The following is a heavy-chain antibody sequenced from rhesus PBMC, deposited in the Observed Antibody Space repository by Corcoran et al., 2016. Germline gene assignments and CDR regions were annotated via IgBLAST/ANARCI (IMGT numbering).Heavy chain of an antibody. J-gene: IGHJ4*01. D-gene: IGHD5-36*01. Sequence: QVQLQESGPGLVKPSETLSLTCAAFGGSLCADYSWSWIRQPPGKGLEWIGYIYGSGGGTNYNPSLKNRVTISIDTSKNQFSLKLRSVTAADTAVYYCARDRGYTYGDFDYWGQGVLVTVSS. V-gene: IGHV4-106*01. CDR3: ARDRGYTYGDFDY. CDR1: GGSLCADYS. CDR2: IYGSGGGT.